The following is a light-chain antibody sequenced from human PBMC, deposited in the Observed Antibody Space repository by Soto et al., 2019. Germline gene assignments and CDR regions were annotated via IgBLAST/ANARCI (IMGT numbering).Light chain of an antibody. Sequence: EILMTQSPSTLSVSPGERATLSCRASQSVSRIYLAWYQQKPGQAPRLLIYGASSRATGIPDRFSGSGSGTDFTLTISRPEPEHFAVYYCHQYDSWTFGQGTKWIS. CDR1: QSVSRIY. CDR2: GAS. J-gene: IGKJ1*01. CDR3: HQYDSWT. V-gene: IGKV3-20*01.